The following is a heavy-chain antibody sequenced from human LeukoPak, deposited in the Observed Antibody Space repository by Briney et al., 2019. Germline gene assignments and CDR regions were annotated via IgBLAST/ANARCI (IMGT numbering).Heavy chain of an antibody. V-gene: IGHV3-23*01. CDR3: ATGGTSPLYSYGYAFDI. Sequence: GGSLRLSCAASGFIFSINAMSWVRQAPGKGLEWVSAISSSGAKTYYADSVKGRFTISRDNSKNTLYLQMNSLRGDDTAVYYCATGGTSPLYSYGYAFDIWGQGTMVTVSS. J-gene: IGHJ3*02. D-gene: IGHD5-18*01. CDR2: ISSSGAKT. CDR1: GFIFSINA.